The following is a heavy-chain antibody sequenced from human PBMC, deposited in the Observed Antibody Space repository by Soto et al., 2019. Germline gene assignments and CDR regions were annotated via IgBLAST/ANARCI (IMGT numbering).Heavy chain of an antibody. D-gene: IGHD4-17*01. CDR1: GFSFSNVW. CDR2: IKSKTDGGTT. CDR3: SFQESTTVTMFEY. Sequence: EVQLVESGGGLVKPGGSLRLSCAASGFSFSNVWMSWVRQAPGKGLEWVGRIKSKTDGGTTDYAAPAKGRFTISRDDSKTTLYLQMNSLKTEDTAVYYCSFQESTTVTMFEYWGQGTLVTVSS. J-gene: IGHJ4*02. V-gene: IGHV3-15*01.